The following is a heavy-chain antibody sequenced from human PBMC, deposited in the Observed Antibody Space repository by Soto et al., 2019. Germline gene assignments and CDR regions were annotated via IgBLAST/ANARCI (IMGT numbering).Heavy chain of an antibody. J-gene: IGHJ4*02. CDR2: INAGNGNT. Sequence: ASVKVSGKASGYTFTSYPMHWVRQAPGKRLEWMGWINAGNGNTKYSQKFQGRVTITRDTSASTAYMELSSLRSEDTAVYYCARDADIRPPPSIDYWGQGTLVTVSS. CDR1: GYTFTSYP. V-gene: IGHV1-3*01. D-gene: IGHD2-15*01. CDR3: ARDADIRPPPSIDY.